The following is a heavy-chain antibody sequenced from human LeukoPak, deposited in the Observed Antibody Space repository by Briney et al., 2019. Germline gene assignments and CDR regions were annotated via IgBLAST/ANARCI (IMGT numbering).Heavy chain of an antibody. CDR1: GGSVSGSY. J-gene: IGHJ4*02. CDR3: ARHPFATPFDF. V-gene: IGHV4-59*08. Sequence: SETLSLTCTVSGGSVSGSYWSWIRLPPGKGLEWIGYVYHTGNTNYNPPLRSRATISLDTSKNDVTLNLRSVTAADTAIYYCARHPFATPFDFWGRGTLVAVSS. CDR2: VYHTGNT.